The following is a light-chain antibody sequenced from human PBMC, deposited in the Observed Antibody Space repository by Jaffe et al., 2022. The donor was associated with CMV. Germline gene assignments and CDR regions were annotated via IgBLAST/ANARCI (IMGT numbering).Light chain of an antibody. CDR3: QQYNSYSWT. J-gene: IGKJ1*01. CDR1: QNINSW. CDR2: KAS. Sequence: DIQMTQSPSTLSASVGDRVTITCRASQNINSWLAWYQQKPGKAPELLIYKASYLESGVPSRFSGSGSGREFILTISSLQPDDFAIYYCQQYNSYSWTFGQGTKVEIK. V-gene: IGKV1-5*03.